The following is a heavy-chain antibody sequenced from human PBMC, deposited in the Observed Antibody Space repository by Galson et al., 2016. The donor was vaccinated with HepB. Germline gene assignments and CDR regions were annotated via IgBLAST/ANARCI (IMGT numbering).Heavy chain of an antibody. Sequence: WIRQPPGKGLECIASLYYSGSTYYNPSLKSRVTVSVDTSKNQLSLRLRSVTAADTAVYYCARRTYNYDVYWGQGTLVTVSS. J-gene: IGHJ4*02. V-gene: IGHV4-39*01. CDR2: LYYSGST. CDR3: ARRTYNYDVY. D-gene: IGHD3/OR15-3a*01.